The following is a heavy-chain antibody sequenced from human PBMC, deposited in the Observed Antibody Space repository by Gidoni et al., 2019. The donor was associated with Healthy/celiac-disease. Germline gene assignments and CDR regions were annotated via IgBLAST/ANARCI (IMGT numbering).Heavy chain of an antibody. CDR3: ARDLVRTTDWYFDL. V-gene: IGHV3-7*03. Sequence: CVRQAPGKGLEWVANIKQDGSEKYYVDSVKGRFTISRDNAKNSLYLQMNRLRAEDTAVYYCARDLVRTTDWYFDLWGRGTLVTVSS. J-gene: IGHJ2*01. CDR2: IKQDGSEK. D-gene: IGHD1-1*01.